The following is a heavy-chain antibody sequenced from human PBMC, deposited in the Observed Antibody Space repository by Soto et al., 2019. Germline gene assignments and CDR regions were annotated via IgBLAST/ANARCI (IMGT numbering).Heavy chain of an antibody. Sequence: QVQLQESGPGLVKPSETLSLNCTVSGGSISSYYWSWIRQPPGKGLEWIGYIYYSGSTNYNPSLKSRVTISVDTSKNQFSLKLSSVTAADTAVYYCARGLVALYFDLWGRGTLVTVSS. CDR2: IYYSGST. CDR1: GGSISSYY. D-gene: IGHD2-15*01. V-gene: IGHV4-59*01. CDR3: ARGLVALYFDL. J-gene: IGHJ2*01.